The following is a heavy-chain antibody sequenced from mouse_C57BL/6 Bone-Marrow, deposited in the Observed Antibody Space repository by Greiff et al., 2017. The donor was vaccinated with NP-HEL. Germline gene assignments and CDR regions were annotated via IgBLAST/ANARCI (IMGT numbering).Heavy chain of an antibody. V-gene: IGHV1-4*01. CDR3: ASYYGSSPFDY. CDR2: INPSSGYT. Sequence: QVTLKESGAELARPGASVKMSCKASGYTFTSYTMHWVKQRPGQGLEWIGYINPSSGYTKYNQKFKDKATLTADKSSSTAYMQLSSLTSEDSAVYYCASYYGSSPFDYWGQGTTLTVSS. CDR1: GYTFTSYT. J-gene: IGHJ2*01. D-gene: IGHD1-1*01.